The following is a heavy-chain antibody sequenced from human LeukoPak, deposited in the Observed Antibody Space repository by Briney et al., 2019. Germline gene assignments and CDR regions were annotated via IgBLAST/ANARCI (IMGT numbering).Heavy chain of an antibody. J-gene: IGHJ4*02. CDR1: GFTFSSYE. Sequence: PGGSLRLSCAASGFTFSSYEFNWVRQAPGKGLEWVSYISSSGRTIFYADSVKGRFTVSRDNAKNSLYLQMNSLRDEDTAVYYCARVFCGSTGCYTYLDCWGQGTLVTVSS. D-gene: IGHD2-2*02. V-gene: IGHV3-48*03. CDR2: ISSSGRTI. CDR3: ARVFCGSTGCYTYLDC.